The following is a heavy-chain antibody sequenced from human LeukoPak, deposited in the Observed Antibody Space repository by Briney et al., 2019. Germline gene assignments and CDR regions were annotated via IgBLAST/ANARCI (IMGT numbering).Heavy chain of an antibody. CDR1: GFTVSSNY. V-gene: IGHV3-66*01. CDR3: ARDTPTEGGLWFGELLGGMDV. J-gene: IGHJ6*02. D-gene: IGHD3-10*01. CDR2: IYSGGST. Sequence: GGSLRLSCAASGFTVSSNYMSWVRQAPGKGLEWVSVIYSGGSTYYADSVKGRFTISRDNSKNTLYLQMNSLRAEDTAVYYRARDTPTEGGLWFGELLGGMDVWGQGTTVTVSS.